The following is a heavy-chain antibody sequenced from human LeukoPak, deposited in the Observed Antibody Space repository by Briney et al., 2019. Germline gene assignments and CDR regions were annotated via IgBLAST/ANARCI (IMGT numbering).Heavy chain of an antibody. V-gene: IGHV4-61*08. Sequence: SETLSLTCTVSGASIRSGDYYWNWIRQPPGKGLEWIGYIYHSGSTNYNPSLQSRVTISVDTSKNQFSLNLNSVTAADTAVYYCARGGAARLHFQNWGQGTLVTVSS. CDR2: IYHSGST. J-gene: IGHJ1*01. CDR1: GASIRSGDYY. D-gene: IGHD6-6*01. CDR3: ARGGAARLHFQN.